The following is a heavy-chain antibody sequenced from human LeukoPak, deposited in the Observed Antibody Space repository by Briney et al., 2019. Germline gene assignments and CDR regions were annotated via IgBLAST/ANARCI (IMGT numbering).Heavy chain of an antibody. CDR3: ARVYYDFWSGYYGYNWFDP. D-gene: IGHD3-3*01. CDR2: IYHSGST. J-gene: IGHJ5*02. V-gene: IGHV4-4*02. CDR1: GGSISSSNW. Sequence: SETLSLICAVSGGSISSSNWWSWVRQPPGKGLEWIGEIYHSGSTNYNPSLKSRVTISVDKSKNQFSLKLSSVTAADTAVYYCARVYYDFWSGYYGYNWFDPWGQGTLVTVSS.